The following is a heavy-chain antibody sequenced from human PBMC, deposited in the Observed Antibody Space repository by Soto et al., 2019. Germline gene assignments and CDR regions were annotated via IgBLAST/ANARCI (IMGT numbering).Heavy chain of an antibody. CDR1: GFAFSSYG. CDR2: VSYDGSLQ. D-gene: IGHD5-18*01. Sequence: AQLVEPGGGVVQPGRSLRLSCAASGFAFSSYGMHWVRQAPGTGLEWVAVVSYDGSLQHYADSVNGRFTISRDNSKNMVLLQMSSLRAEDTAVYYCVSDRGYGHASVPYSWGQGTLVSVSS. CDR3: VSDRGYGHASVPYS. J-gene: IGHJ4*02. V-gene: IGHV3-30*03.